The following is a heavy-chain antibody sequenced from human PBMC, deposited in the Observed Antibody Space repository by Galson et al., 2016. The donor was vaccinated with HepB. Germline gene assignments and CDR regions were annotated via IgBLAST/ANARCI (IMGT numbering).Heavy chain of an antibody. Sequence: QSGAEVKKPGESLRISCKNSGYSFGSYWITWVRQMPGKGLEWMGKIDPTDSYTTYGPSFQGHVTISADKSINTAYLQWNSLRASDTAMYYCASQGESYYDSSGYYFKYWGQGTLVTVSS. D-gene: IGHD3-22*01. J-gene: IGHJ4*02. CDR1: GYSFGSYW. V-gene: IGHV5-10-1*01. CDR2: IDPTDSYT. CDR3: ASQGESYYDSSGYYFKY.